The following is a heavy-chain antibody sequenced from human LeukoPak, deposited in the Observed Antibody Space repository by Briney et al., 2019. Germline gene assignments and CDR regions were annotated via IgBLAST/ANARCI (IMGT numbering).Heavy chain of an antibody. CDR3: ARDPETYYDFWSGYYNTHHMDV. V-gene: IGHV3-64*01. CDR1: GFTFSSYA. D-gene: IGHD3-3*01. J-gene: IGHJ6*02. CDR2: ISSNGGST. Sequence: SGGSLRLSCAASGFTFSSYAMHWVRQAPGKGLEYVSAISSNGGSTYYANSVKGRFTISRDNSKNTLYLQMNSLRAEDTAVYYCARDPETYYDFWSGYYNTHHMDVWGQGTTVTVSS.